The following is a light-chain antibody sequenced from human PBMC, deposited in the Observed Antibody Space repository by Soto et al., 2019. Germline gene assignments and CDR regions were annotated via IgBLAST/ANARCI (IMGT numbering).Light chain of an antibody. V-gene: IGLV2-14*01. CDR2: EVS. J-gene: IGLJ1*01. CDR1: SSDVGGHDY. CDR3: SSYTDSNSFYV. Sequence: QSALTQPASVSGSPGQSITISCNGTSSDVGGHDYVSWYQQHPGKAPKLTIFEVSNRPSGVSNRFSGSKSGNTASLTISGLQAEDEADYYCSSYTDSNSFYVFGSRTKVTVL.